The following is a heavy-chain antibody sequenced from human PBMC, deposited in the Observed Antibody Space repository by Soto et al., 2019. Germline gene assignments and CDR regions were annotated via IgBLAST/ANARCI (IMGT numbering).Heavy chain of an antibody. Sequence: QVQLQESGPGLVKPSETLSLTCSVSGGSVSGDKNYWSWIRQSPGKALEWIGFISYSGATIYNPSLKSRLTISVDRSKNQFSLRLSSVTASDTALYYCATSPRFAFDFWGQGTTVIVSS. D-gene: IGHD3-16*01. CDR1: GGSVSGDKNY. V-gene: IGHV4-61*01. CDR3: ATSPRFAFDF. J-gene: IGHJ3*01. CDR2: ISYSGAT.